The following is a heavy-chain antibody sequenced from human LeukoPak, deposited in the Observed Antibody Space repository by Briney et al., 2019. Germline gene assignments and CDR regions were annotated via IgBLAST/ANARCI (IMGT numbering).Heavy chain of an antibody. Sequence: GASVKVSCKASGYTFTGYYIHWVRQAPGQGLEWMGWINPNSGGTNYAQKFQGRVTMTRDTSISTAYMELSRLRSDDTAVYYCARVRGIYDSSGYSTYYYGMDVWGQGTTVTVSS. V-gene: IGHV1-2*02. CDR3: ARVRGIYDSSGYSTYYYGMDV. D-gene: IGHD3-22*01. CDR2: INPNSGGT. CDR1: GYTFTGYY. J-gene: IGHJ6*02.